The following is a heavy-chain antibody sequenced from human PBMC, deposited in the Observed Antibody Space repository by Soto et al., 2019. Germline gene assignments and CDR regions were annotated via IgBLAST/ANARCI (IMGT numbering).Heavy chain of an antibody. D-gene: IGHD1-26*01. V-gene: IGHV3-30-3*01. J-gene: IGHJ5*02. CDR1: GFTFSSYA. CDR2: ISYDGSNK. Sequence: QVQLVESGGGVVQPGRSLRLSCAASGFTFSSYAMHWVRQAPGKGLEWVAVISYDGSNKYYADSVKGRFTISRDNSKNTLYLQMNSLRAEDTAVYYCARGGEWEPINWFDPWGQGTLVTVSS. CDR3: ARGGEWEPINWFDP.